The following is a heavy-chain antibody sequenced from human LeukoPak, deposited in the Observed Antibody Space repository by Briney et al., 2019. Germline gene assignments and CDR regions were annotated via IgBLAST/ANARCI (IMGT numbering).Heavy chain of an antibody. CDR2: IKTDGSEK. CDR3: ASGNWNDRAFDI. Sequence: PGGSLRLSCAASGPHFSGYWMSWVRQAPGKGPEWVANIKTDGSEKYYVDSVKGRFTISRDNAKNSLYLQMNNLRVEDTAVYYCASGNWNDRAFDIWGQGTMVIVSS. D-gene: IGHD1-20*01. CDR1: GPHFSGYW. J-gene: IGHJ3*02. V-gene: IGHV3-7*01.